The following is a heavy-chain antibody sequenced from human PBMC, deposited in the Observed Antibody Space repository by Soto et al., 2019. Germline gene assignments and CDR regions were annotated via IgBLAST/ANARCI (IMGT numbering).Heavy chain of an antibody. CDR3: AKIFPMIVIPPYYFDY. Sequence: GGSLRLSCAASGFTFSSYAMSWVRQAPGKGLEWVSAISGSDGSTYYADSVKGRFTISRDNSKNTLYLQMNSLRAEDTAVYYCAKIFPMIVIPPYYFDYWGQGTLVTVSS. D-gene: IGHD3-22*01. V-gene: IGHV3-23*01. J-gene: IGHJ4*02. CDR1: GFTFSSYA. CDR2: ISGSDGST.